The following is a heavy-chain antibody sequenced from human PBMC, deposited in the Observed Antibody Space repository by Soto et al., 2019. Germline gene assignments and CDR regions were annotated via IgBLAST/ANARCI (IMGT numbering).Heavy chain of an antibody. CDR1: GFTFSNYA. J-gene: IGHJ6*02. Sequence: QTGGSLRLSCAASGFTFSNYAMSWVRQAPGKGLEWVSTISGSGDSTYYTDSVKGRFTISRDNSKNTLYLQMNSLRAEDTAIYYCAKIDGDYYYGLDVWGQGTTVTVS. D-gene: IGHD4-17*01. CDR2: ISGSGDST. V-gene: IGHV3-23*01. CDR3: AKIDGDYYYGLDV.